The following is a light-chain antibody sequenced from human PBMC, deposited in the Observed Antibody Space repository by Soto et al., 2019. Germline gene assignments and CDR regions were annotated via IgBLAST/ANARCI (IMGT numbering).Light chain of an antibody. CDR2: STN. Sequence: QPVVTQEPSLSVSHGGTGTLTCGFSSGSVSTSYYPSWYQQTPGQAPRTLIYSTNTRSSGVPDRFSGSILGNKAALTITGAQADDESEYYCVLYMNSGTLFGGGTNLTVL. J-gene: IGLJ3*02. CDR3: VLYMNSGTL. V-gene: IGLV8-61*01. CDR1: SGSVSTSYY.